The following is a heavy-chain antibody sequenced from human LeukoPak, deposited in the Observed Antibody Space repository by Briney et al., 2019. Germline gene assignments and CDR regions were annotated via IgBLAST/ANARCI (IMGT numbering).Heavy chain of an antibody. D-gene: IGHD3-3*01. CDR3: AREERGPTYYDFWSGYNY. CDR2: IYHSGST. CDR1: GGSISSGGYS. V-gene: IGHV4-30-2*01. J-gene: IGHJ4*02. Sequence: PSQTLSLTCAVSGGSISSGGYSWSWIRQPPGKGLEWIGYIYHSGSTYYNPSLKSRVTISVDTSKNQFSLKLSSVTAADTAVYYCAREERGPTYYDFWSGYNYWGQGTLVTVSS.